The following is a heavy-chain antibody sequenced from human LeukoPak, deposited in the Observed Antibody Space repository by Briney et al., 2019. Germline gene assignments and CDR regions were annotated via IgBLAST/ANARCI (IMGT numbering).Heavy chain of an antibody. V-gene: IGHV4-4*09. J-gene: IGHJ4*02. CDR2: IYTSGGT. Sequence: NASETLSLTCTVSGDSISSYYWSWIRHPPGKGLEWIGYIYTSGGTNYIPSLKGRVTISIDTSKNQFSLKLSSVTAADSAVYYCARLTRLSTSPDRYYLDYWGQGTLVTVSS. CDR1: GDSISSYY. CDR3: ARLTRLSTSPDRYYLDY. D-gene: IGHD6-6*01.